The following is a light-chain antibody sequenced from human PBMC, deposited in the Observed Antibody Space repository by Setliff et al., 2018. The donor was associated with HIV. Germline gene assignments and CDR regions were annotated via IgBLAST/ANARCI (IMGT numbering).Light chain of an antibody. CDR2: EVT. CDR3: YSYTSSDTYV. J-gene: IGLJ1*01. V-gene: IGLV2-18*02. Sequence: QSVLAQPPSVSGSPGQSVTISCTGTSGDVGAYNRVSWYQQAPGTAPKVIIYEVTNRPSGVPDRFSGSKSGNTASLTISGLQAEDEADYYCYSYTSSDTYVFGTGTKVTV. CDR1: SGDVGAYNR.